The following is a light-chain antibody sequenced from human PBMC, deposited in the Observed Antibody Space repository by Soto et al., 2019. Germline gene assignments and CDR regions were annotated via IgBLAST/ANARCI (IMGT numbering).Light chain of an antibody. CDR3: QQYNNAPPFT. Sequence: DIQMTQSPSSLSASVGDRVTITCRASQGISNSLAWYQQKPGKVPKLLIYSASTLQSGVPSRFRGSGSGTDFTLTISSLQPQDVATYCCQQYNNAPPFTFGPGTKVEIK. CDR1: QGISNS. J-gene: IGKJ3*01. V-gene: IGKV1-27*01. CDR2: SAS.